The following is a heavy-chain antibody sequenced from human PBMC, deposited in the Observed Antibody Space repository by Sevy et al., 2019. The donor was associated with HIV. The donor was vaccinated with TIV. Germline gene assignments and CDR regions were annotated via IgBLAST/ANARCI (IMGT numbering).Heavy chain of an antibody. J-gene: IGHJ4*02. Sequence: GGSLRLSCAASGFIFSDYGMHWVRQAPGKGLGWVAVIWYDGINKYYADSVKGRFTISRDNSKNTLYLQMNSLRAADTAVYYCARDNLIPVMVTMVRGALSYYFDYWGQGTLVTVSS. CDR2: IWYDGINK. CDR3: ARDNLIPVMVTMVRGALSYYFDY. V-gene: IGHV3-33*01. CDR1: GFIFSDYG. D-gene: IGHD3-10*01.